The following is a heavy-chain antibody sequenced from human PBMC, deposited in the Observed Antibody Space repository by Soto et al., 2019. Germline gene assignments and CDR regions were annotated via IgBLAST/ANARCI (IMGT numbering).Heavy chain of an antibody. CDR2: INHSGST. V-gene: IGHV4-34*01. J-gene: IGHJ4*02. D-gene: IGHD5-12*01. Sequence: LSLTCAVYGGSFSGYYWSWIRQPPGKGLEWIGEINHSGSTNYNPSLKSRVTISVDTSKNQFSLKLSSVTAADTAVYYCARGKYSGYWGGHFDYWGQGTLVTV. CDR3: ARGKYSGYWGGHFDY. CDR1: GGSFSGYY.